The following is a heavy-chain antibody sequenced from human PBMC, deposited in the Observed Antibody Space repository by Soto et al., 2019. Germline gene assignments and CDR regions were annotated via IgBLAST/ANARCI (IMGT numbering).Heavy chain of an antibody. D-gene: IGHD2-8*02. CDR1: GYTFTRYS. Sequence: QVQLVQSGAEVKKPGALMRVPCKASGYTFTRYSMHWVRQAPGQGLEWMGKINPSDQNTSYAQKFQGRLTMTSDTSTSTLYMEMSSLRSEDTAMYYCARGGDAQPGTESRLFDQGGQGTLVTVSS. CDR3: ARGGDAQPGTESRLFDQ. CDR2: INPSDQNT. V-gene: IGHV1-46*01. J-gene: IGHJ4*02.